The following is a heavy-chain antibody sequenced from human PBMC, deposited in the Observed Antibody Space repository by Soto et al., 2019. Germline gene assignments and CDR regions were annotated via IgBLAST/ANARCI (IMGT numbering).Heavy chain of an antibody. J-gene: IGHJ3*02. D-gene: IGHD2-2*01. Sequence: GTSVKASCKASGYTFTSYAMHWVRQAHGQRLEWMGWNNAGNGNTKYSQKFQGRVTITRDTSASTAYMELSSLRSEDTAVYYCARGGDIVVVPAAPDAFDIWGQGTMVTV. V-gene: IGHV1-3*01. CDR2: NNAGNGNT. CDR3: ARGGDIVVVPAAPDAFDI. CDR1: GYTFTSYA.